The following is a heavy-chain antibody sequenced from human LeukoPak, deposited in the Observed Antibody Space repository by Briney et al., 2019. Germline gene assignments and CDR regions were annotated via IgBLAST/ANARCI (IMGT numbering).Heavy chain of an antibody. J-gene: IGHJ4*02. V-gene: IGHV3-7*01. Sequence: GGSLRLSCSAPGFTFSSYGMNWVRQAPGKGLEWVANINQGGSEKYYVDSVKGRFAISRDNAKNSLYLEMNSLRAEDTAVYYCLRENHDSGWSFDYWGQGTLVTVSS. CDR3: LRENHDSGWSFDY. D-gene: IGHD3-22*01. CDR1: GFTFSSYG. CDR2: INQGGSEK.